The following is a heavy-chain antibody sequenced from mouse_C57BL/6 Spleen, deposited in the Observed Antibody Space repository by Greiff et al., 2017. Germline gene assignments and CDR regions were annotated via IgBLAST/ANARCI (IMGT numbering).Heavy chain of an antibody. CDR1: GFTFTSYG. CDR3: GRQMDY. V-gene: IGHV5-6*01. Sequence: EVQVVESGGDLVKPGGSLKLSCAASGFTFTSYGMSWVRQTPDKRLEWVANISSAGSYTYYPDSVKGRFTISRDNAKNTLYLQMSSLKSKDTSMYFYGRQMDYWGQGTSVTVSS. CDR2: ISSAGSYT. J-gene: IGHJ4*01.